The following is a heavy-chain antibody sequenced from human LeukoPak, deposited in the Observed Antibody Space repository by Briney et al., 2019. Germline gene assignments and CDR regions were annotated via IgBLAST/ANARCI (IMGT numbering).Heavy chain of an antibody. Sequence: GGSLRLSCAGSGFTFSSSALRWVRQAPGKGLEWVSTISASGASTYYIDSVKGRFSISRDNSKNTVYLQMNNVTADDTAVYYCAKDKVEVGSVRWFDYWGQGTLVTVSS. CDR2: ISASGAST. J-gene: IGHJ4*02. V-gene: IGHV3-23*01. CDR1: GFTFSSSA. D-gene: IGHD1-26*01. CDR3: AKDKVEVGSVRWFDY.